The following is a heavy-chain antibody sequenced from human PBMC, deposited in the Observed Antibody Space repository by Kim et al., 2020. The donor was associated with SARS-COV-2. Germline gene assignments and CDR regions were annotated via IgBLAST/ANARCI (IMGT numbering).Heavy chain of an antibody. CDR3: ARGYSYGSGGMDV. J-gene: IGHJ6*02. D-gene: IGHD5-18*01. Sequence: GGSLRLSCAASGFTFSSYAMHWVRQAPGKGLEWVAVIWYDGSNKYYADSVKGRFTISRDNSKNTLYLQMNSLRAEDTAVYYCARGYSYGSGGMDVWGQGTTVTVSS. CDR2: IWYDGSNK. CDR1: GFTFSSYA. V-gene: IGHV3-33*01.